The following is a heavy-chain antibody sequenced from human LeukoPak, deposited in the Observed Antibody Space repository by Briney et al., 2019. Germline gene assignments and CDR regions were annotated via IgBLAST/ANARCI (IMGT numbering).Heavy chain of an antibody. CDR1: GDSISSYY. J-gene: IGHJ4*02. Sequence: SETLSLPCSVSGDSISSYYWSWIRQPPGKGLDWRGYIYYSGRINYNHPLKSRVTISVDTSKNHFSLILTSWTAADTAVYYCARHIETTSSGYYPYWGQGTLVTVSS. V-gene: IGHV4-59*08. CDR3: ARHIETTSSGYYPY. D-gene: IGHD3-22*01. CDR2: IYYSGRI.